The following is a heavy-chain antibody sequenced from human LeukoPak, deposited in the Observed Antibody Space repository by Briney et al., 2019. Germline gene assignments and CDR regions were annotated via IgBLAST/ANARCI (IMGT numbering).Heavy chain of an antibody. CDR2: ISAYNGNT. D-gene: IGHD3-22*01. Sequence: SVKVSCKASGYTFTSYGISWVRQAPGQGLEWMGWISAYNGNTNYAQKLQGRVTMTTDTSTSTAYMELRSLRSDDTAVYYCARDSESYYDSSGYYYVGDYWGQGTLVTVSS. CDR3: ARDSESYYDSSGYYYVGDY. J-gene: IGHJ4*02. CDR1: GYTFTSYG. V-gene: IGHV1-18*01.